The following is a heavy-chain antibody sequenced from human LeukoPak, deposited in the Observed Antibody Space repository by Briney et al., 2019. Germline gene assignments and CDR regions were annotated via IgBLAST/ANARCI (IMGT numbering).Heavy chain of an antibody. D-gene: IGHD2-15*01. CDR2: IIPIFGTA. V-gene: IGHV1-69*05. J-gene: IGHJ6*03. Sequence: SVKVSCKASGGTFSSYAISWVRQAPGQGLEWMGGIIPIFGTANYAQKFQGRVTITTGESTSTAYMELSSLRSEDTAVYYCARGVVDKGYYYYYMDVWGKGTTVTVSS. CDR3: ARGVVDKGYYYYYMDV. CDR1: GGTFSSYA.